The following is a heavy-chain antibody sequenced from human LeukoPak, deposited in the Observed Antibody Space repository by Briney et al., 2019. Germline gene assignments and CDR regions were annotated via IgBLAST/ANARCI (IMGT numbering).Heavy chain of an antibody. CDR1: GGSFSAYY. J-gene: IGHJ5*02. CDR3: ARGRGARSSRWYNWFDP. Sequence: SGTLSLTCAVYGGSFSAYYWSWIRQPPGKGLEWIGEINHSGSTNYNPSLKSRVTISIDTSKNQFSLEMSSVTAADTAVYYCARGRGARSSRWYNWFDPWGQGTLVTASS. D-gene: IGHD6-13*01. CDR2: INHSGST. V-gene: IGHV4-34*01.